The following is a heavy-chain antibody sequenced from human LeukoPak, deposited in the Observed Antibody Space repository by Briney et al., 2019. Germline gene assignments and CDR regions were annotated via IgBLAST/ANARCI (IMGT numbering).Heavy chain of an antibody. D-gene: IGHD6-19*01. CDR2: IKQDGSEK. V-gene: IGHV3-7*01. CDR3: ARVSEGDIDY. J-gene: IGHJ4*02. CDR1: GFTFSNYW. Sequence: GGSLRLSCAASGFTFSNYWMHWVRQAPGKGLEWVANIKQDGSEKYYEDSVKGRFTISRDNAKNSLYLQMNSLRAEDTAVYYCARVSEGDIDYWGQGTLVTVSS.